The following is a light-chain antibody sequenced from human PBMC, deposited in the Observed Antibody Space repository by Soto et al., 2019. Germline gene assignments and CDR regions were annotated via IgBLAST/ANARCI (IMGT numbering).Light chain of an antibody. J-gene: IGKJ4*01. V-gene: IGKV3-20*01. Sequence: EILLTQSPGTLSLSPGERATLSCRASQSISSSYLAWYQQKPGQAPRLLIYGASSRATGIPDRFSGSGSGTDFTLTISRLEPEDFAVYYCQQYDSSPLTFGGGNKVEIK. CDR3: QQYDSSPLT. CDR2: GAS. CDR1: QSISSSY.